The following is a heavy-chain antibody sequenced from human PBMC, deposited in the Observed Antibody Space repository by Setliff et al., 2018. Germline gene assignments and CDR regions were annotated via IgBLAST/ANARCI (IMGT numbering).Heavy chain of an antibody. V-gene: IGHV3-9*01. CDR3: AKARVGTTTYFDG. CDR2: ISWDGGNM. D-gene: IGHD1-26*01. Sequence: SLRLSCAASGFSFNDYAMHWVRQTPGKGLEWVSGISWDGGNMDYADSVKGRFTISRDNSKNTLYLQINSLRAEDTAVYYCAKARVGTTTYFDGWGQGTLVTVSS. J-gene: IGHJ4*02. CDR1: GFSFNDYA.